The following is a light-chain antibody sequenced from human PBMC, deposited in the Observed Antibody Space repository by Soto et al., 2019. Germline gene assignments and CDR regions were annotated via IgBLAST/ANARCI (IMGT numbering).Light chain of an antibody. J-gene: IGLJ1*01. V-gene: IGLV3-21*02. CDR2: DDS. CDR1: NIGSKT. Sequence: SYELTQPPSLSVAPGQTARISCGGNNIGSKTVHWYQQKPGRAPVLIIYDDSDRPSGIPERFSGSNSGNTATLTIIRVEAGDEADYYCQVWDTSSVHYVFGTGTKVTVL. CDR3: QVWDTSSVHYV.